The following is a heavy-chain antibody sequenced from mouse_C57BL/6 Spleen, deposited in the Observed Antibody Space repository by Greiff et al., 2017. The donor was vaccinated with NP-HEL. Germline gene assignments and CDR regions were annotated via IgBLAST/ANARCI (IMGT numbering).Heavy chain of an antibody. D-gene: IGHD2-4*01. Sequence: EVMLVESGGGLVQPGGSLSLSCAASGFTFTDYYMSWVRQPPGKALEWLGFIRNKANGYTTEDSSSVKGRFTISRDNSQSILYLQMNALRAEDSATYYCARLDDYGGPWFAYWGQGTLVTVSA. CDR1: GFTFTDYY. CDR2: IRNKANGYTT. CDR3: ARLDDYGGPWFAY. V-gene: IGHV7-3*01. J-gene: IGHJ3*01.